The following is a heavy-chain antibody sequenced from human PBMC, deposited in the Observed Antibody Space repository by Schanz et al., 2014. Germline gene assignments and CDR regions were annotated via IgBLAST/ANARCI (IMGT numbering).Heavy chain of an antibody. V-gene: IGHV3-23*01. J-gene: IGHJ4*02. CDR2: ISGSSENT. CDR1: GFTFFGSFA. CDR3: AKGKSEVRGIILDY. Sequence: EVHLLESGGGLVQPGGSLRLSCVASGFTFFGSFAMNWVRQAPGKGLEWVATISGSSENTYYADSVKGRVTISRDNSRNTLFLQMRNLRADDTALYYCAKGKSEVRGIILDYWGQGTMVVVSS. D-gene: IGHD3-10*01.